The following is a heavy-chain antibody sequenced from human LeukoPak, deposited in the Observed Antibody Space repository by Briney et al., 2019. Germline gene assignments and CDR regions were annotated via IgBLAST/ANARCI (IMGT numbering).Heavy chain of an antibody. CDR2: IIPIFGSA. Sequence: GSSVKVFCKASGGTFSSYAISWVRQAPGQGLEWMGRIIPIFGSANYAQKFQGRVTITTDESTSTVYMELSSLRSEDTAVYYCAREGPGYSDNSGYYSMDYWGQGTLVTVSS. V-gene: IGHV1-69*05. CDR1: GGTFSSYA. J-gene: IGHJ4*02. CDR3: AREGPGYSDNSGYYSMDY. D-gene: IGHD3-22*01.